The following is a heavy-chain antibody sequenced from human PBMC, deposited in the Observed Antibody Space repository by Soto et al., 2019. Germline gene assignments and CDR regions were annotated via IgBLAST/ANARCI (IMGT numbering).Heavy chain of an antibody. CDR3: ARGVYDSSGYYYGMDV. J-gene: IGHJ6*02. CDR2: ISTSGRTI. Sequence: GGSLRLSCAASGFTFTSYEMKWVRQAPGKGLEWVSDISTSGRTIYYADSVKGRFTISRDNAKNSLFLQMNSLRAEDTAVYYCARGVYDSSGYYYGMDVWGQGTTVTAP. CDR1: GFTFTSYE. V-gene: IGHV3-48*03. D-gene: IGHD3-22*01.